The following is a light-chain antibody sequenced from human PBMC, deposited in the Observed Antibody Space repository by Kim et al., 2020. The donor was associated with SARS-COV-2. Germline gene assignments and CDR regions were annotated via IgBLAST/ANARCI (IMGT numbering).Light chain of an antibody. Sequence: LSPWGRATLSCRASQSVSSSYLAWYQHRPGQAPRLLLYGASSRATGIPDRFSGSGSGTDFTLTISRLEPEDLAVYYCQQYGSSPYTFGQGTKLEI. CDR3: QQYGSSPYT. V-gene: IGKV3-20*01. CDR2: GAS. J-gene: IGKJ2*01. CDR1: QSVSSSY.